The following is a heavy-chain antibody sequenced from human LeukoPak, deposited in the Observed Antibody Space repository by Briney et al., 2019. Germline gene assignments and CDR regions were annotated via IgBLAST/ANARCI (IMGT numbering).Heavy chain of an antibody. CDR1: RFTFSTYW. Sequence: GGSLRLSCEASRFTFSTYWMSWVRQAPGKGLEWVATIKEDGSEKYYVDSVKGRFTISRDNAKNSLYLQMDSLRAEDTAVYYCARLREAAGVWGQGTTVTVSS. CDR2: IKEDGSEK. J-gene: IGHJ6*02. V-gene: IGHV3-7*05. D-gene: IGHD6-13*01. CDR3: ARLREAAGV.